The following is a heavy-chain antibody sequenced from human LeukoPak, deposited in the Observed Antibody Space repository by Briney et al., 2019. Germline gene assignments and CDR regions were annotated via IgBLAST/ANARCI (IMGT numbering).Heavy chain of an antibody. Sequence: SETLSLTCTVSGGSFSIYYWSWIRQPAGKGLEWIGRIYTSGNTNYNPSLKSRVTMSVDTSNNQFSLTLGSVTAAETAVYYCTRSPRLGRYGYGPWELPVSYFDYWGQGTLVTVSS. CDR2: IYTSGNT. V-gene: IGHV4-4*07. CDR1: GGSFSIYY. D-gene: IGHD1-26*01. CDR3: TRSPRLGRYGYGPWELPVSYFDY. J-gene: IGHJ4*02.